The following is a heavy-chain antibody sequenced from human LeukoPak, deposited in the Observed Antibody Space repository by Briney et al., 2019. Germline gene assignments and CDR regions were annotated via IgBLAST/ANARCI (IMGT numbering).Heavy chain of an antibody. J-gene: IGHJ4*02. Sequence: GGSLRLSCSASGXTFSYYAVHWVRQAPGKGLEYVSDINDNGGTTHYGDSVKGRFTISRDDSKNTLYLQMSSLRGEDTALYYCVKDLRGNYTFDYWGQGTLVTVSS. CDR3: VKDLRGNYTFDY. V-gene: IGHV3-64D*09. D-gene: IGHD5-24*01. CDR1: GXTFSYYA. CDR2: INDNGGTT.